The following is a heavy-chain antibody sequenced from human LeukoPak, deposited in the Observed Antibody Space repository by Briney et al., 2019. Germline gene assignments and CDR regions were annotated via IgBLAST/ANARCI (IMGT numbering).Heavy chain of an antibody. CDR3: ARSRTAYYNVYADF. Sequence: PGGSLRLSCSVSGFTFSSYAMSWVRQAPGKGLEWVANIKEDGSEKYYADYVKGRFTISRDNAKNSLSLQMSSLRDEDTAVFYCARSRTAYYNVYADFWGQGTLVTVSS. V-gene: IGHV3-7*01. J-gene: IGHJ4*02. CDR2: IKEDGSEK. D-gene: IGHD1-26*01. CDR1: GFTFSSYA.